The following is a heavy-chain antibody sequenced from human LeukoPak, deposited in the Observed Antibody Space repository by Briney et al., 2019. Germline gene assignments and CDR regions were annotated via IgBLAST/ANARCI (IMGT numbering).Heavy chain of an antibody. CDR1: GFIFSTYA. Sequence: QPGGSLRLSCVASGFIFSTYAMPWVRQAPGKGLEWVSSISGSGGSTYYADSVKGRFTISRDNSKNTLYLHMNSLRAEDTAVYYCAKDLGSRPFYFDYWGQGTLVTVSS. V-gene: IGHV3-23*01. CDR2: ISGSGGST. CDR3: AKDLGSRPFYFDY. J-gene: IGHJ4*02. D-gene: IGHD3-16*01.